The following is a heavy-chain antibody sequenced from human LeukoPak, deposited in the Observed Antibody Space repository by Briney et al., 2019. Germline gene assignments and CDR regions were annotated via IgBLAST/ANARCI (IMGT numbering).Heavy chain of an antibody. CDR3: ARDPSQRGYSGYALLY. CDR1: GYTFTSYY. J-gene: IGHJ4*02. V-gene: IGHV1-46*01. Sequence: ASVKVSCKASGYTFTSYYMHWVRQAPGQGLEWMGIINPSGGSTSYAQKFQGRVTMTRDTSISTAYMELSRLRSDDTAVYYCARDPSQRGYSGYALLYWGQGTLVTVSS. D-gene: IGHD5-12*01. CDR2: INPSGGST.